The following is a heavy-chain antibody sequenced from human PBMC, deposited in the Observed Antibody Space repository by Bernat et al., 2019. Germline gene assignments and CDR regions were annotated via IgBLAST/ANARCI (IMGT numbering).Heavy chain of an antibody. CDR1: RFIFRNYW. J-gene: IGHJ4*02. CDR3: ARATGWYPDY. CDR2: INQVGSDK. Sequence: DVQLVEFGGGLVQPGGSLRLSCAASRFIFRNYWMTWVRQAPGRGLEWVANINQVGSDKYYLDSVKARFTISRDNAENSLYLQMTGLRAEDTAVYYCARATGWYPDYWGRGTLVTVSS. V-gene: IGHV3-7*04. D-gene: IGHD6-19*01.